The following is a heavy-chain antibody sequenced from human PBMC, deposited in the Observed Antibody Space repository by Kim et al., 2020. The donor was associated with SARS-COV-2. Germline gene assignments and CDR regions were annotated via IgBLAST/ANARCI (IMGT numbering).Heavy chain of an antibody. J-gene: IGHJ4*02. Sequence: ASVKVSCKASGYTFTGYAIHWVRQAPGQGPEWMGWIRTANGYTKSSQRFQGRLTMTSDTSASTAYMELSSLKSEDTAVYYCARRGGGSGPYYWHFENWGQGTLVTVSS. CDR1: GYTFTGYA. CDR2: IRTANGYT. D-gene: IGHD3-10*01. CDR3: ARRGGGSGPYYWHFEN. V-gene: IGHV1-3*04.